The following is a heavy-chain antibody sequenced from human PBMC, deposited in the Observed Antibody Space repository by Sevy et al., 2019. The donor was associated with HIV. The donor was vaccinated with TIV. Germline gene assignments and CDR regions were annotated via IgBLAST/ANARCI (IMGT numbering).Heavy chain of an antibody. J-gene: IGHJ4*02. CDR1: GFTFNSYA. CDR2: ISTGGGFT. CDR3: AKDFLSPNYYGTQFDF. D-gene: IGHD3-10*01. V-gene: IGHV3-23*01. Sequence: GGSLRLSCATSGFTFNSYAMSWVHQAPGKWLEWVSTISTGGGFTYYADSVKGRFSISRDNFNNTLFLQMNSLRADDTAMYYCAKDFLSPNYYGTQFDFWGQGTVVTVSS.